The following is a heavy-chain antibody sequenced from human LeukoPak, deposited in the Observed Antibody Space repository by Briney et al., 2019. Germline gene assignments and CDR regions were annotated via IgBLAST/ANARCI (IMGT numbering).Heavy chain of an antibody. CDR1: GGSISSPY. V-gene: IGHV4-59*11. Sequence: SETLSLTCTVSGGSISSPYWTWIRQPPGKGLEWIGYIYYSGSTNYNPSLKSRVTISVDTSKNQFSLKLSSVTAADTAVYYCAGGGGGGGFDIWGQGTMVTVSS. J-gene: IGHJ3*02. CDR3: AGGGGGGGFDI. D-gene: IGHD3-16*01. CDR2: IYYSGST.